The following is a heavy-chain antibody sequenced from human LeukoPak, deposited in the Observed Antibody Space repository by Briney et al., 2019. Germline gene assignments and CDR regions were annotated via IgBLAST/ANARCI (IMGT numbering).Heavy chain of an antibody. J-gene: IGHJ4*02. CDR2: ITNNGGFT. CDR3: VTDLRGSGSNSRR. CDR1: GFTFSSYA. V-gene: IGHV3-64D*09. Sequence: GGSPRLSCSASGFTFSSYAMHWVRQAPGKGLEYVSAITNNGGFTDYADSVQGRFTISRDNSKNTLFLQMSSLRADDTAIYYCVTDLRGSGSNSRRWGQGTLVTVSS. D-gene: IGHD3-10*01.